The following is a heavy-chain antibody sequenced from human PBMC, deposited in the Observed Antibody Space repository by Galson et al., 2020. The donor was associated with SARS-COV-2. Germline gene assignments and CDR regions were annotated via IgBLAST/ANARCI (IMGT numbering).Heavy chain of an antibody. Sequence: SETLSLTCTVYGGSFSDYYWNWIRQPPGKGLEWIGEINHSGSTNYNPSLKSRVTFSVDTSKNHFALRLTSVTAADTAVYYCARGGSTTLSVGHYWGQGTLVTVSS. V-gene: IGHV4-34*01. D-gene: IGHD1-1*01. CDR1: GGSFSDYY. CDR2: INHSGST. J-gene: IGHJ4*02. CDR3: ARGGSTTLSVGHY.